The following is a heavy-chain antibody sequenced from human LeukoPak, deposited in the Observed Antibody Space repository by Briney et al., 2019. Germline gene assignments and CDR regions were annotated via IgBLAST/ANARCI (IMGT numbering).Heavy chain of an antibody. CDR3: AREGYSSSWYRGYMDV. CDR1: GFTFSSYW. J-gene: IGHJ6*03. V-gene: IGHV3-7*01. D-gene: IGHD6-13*01. Sequence: AGGSLRLSCAASGFTFSSYWMSWVRQAPGKGLEWVANIKQDGSEKYYVDSVKGRFTISRDNAKNSLYLQMNSLRAEDTAVYYCAREGYSSSWYRGYMDVWGKGTTVTVSS. CDR2: IKQDGSEK.